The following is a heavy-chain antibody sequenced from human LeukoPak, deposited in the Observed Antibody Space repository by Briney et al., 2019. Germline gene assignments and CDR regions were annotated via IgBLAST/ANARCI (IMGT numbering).Heavy chain of an antibody. J-gene: IGHJ4*02. CDR1: GYTFTGYY. D-gene: IGHD3-9*01. CDR3: ARDKGSTLRYFDWLSKYYFDY. CDR2: INPNSGGT. V-gene: IGHV1-2*02. Sequence: ASVKVSCKASGYTFTGYYMHWVRQAPGQGLEWMGWINPNSGGTNYAQKFQGRVTMTRDTSISTAYMELSRLRSDDTAVYYCARDKGSTLRYFDWLSKYYFDYWGQGTLVTVSS.